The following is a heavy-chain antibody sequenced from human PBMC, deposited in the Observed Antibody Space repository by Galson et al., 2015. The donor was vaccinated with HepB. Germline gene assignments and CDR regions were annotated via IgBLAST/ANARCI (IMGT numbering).Heavy chain of an antibody. CDR1: GFTFNYAW. J-gene: IGHJ5*02. V-gene: IGHV3-15*01. CDR2: IKSKTDGETT. Sequence: SLRLSCAASGFTFNYAWMSWVRQAPGEGLEWVGRIKSKTDGETTEYAAPVKDRFTISRDDSKNMLYLQMTSLKTEDTAVYYCTTAPHSSSSWGQGTLVTVSS. D-gene: IGHD3-22*01. CDR3: TTAPHSSSS.